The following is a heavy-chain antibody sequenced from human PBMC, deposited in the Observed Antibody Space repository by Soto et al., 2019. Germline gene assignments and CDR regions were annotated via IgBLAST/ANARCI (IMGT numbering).Heavy chain of an antibody. D-gene: IGHD3-9*01. V-gene: IGHV1-69*02. J-gene: IGHJ3*02. CDR3: ARKYDILTGYYTTWAFDI. CDR1: GGTFSSYT. CDR2: IIPILGIA. Sequence: SVKVSCKASGGTFSSYTISWVRQAPGQGLEWMGRIIPILGIANYAQKFQGRVTITADKSTSTAYMELSSLRSEDTAVYYCARKYDILTGYYTTWAFDIWGQGTMVTV.